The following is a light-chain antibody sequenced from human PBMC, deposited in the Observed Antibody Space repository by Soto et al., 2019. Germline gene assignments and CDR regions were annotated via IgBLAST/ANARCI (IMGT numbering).Light chain of an antibody. Sequence: QSVLTQPPSASGTPGQRASISCSGSSSNIGVNTVNWYQQLPGTAPRLLIYSNNQRPSGVPDRFSGSKSGTSASLAISGLQSEDEADYYCAAWDDSLNGHVVFGGGTKLTVL. V-gene: IGLV1-44*01. CDR1: SSNIGVNT. J-gene: IGLJ2*01. CDR2: SNN. CDR3: AAWDDSLNGHVV.